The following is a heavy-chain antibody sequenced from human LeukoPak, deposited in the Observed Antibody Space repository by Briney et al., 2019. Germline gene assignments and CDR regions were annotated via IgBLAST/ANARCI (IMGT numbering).Heavy chain of an antibody. CDR1: GFASSSYH. V-gene: IGHV3-48*02. CDR2: ISSSSGTI. Sequence: PGGSLRLSCEASGFASSSYHMSWVRQAPGKGLEWVSYISSSSGTIYYADSLKGRFATSRDDAKNSLFLQMHSLRDEDTAVYYCARYFGDPQGMDVWGHGTTVTVSS. CDR3: ARYFGDPQGMDV. J-gene: IGHJ6*02. D-gene: IGHD3-10*01.